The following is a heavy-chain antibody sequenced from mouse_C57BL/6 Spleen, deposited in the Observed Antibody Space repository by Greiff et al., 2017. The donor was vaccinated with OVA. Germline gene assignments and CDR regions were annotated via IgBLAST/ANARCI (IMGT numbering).Heavy chain of an antibody. Sequence: QVQLQQSGAELAKPGASVKLSCKASGYTFTSYWMHWVKQRPGQGLEWIGYINPSSGYTKYNQKFKDKATLTADKSSSTAYMQLSSLTYEDSAVYNCAKNYYGSNYAMDYWGQGTSVTVSS. D-gene: IGHD1-1*01. CDR1: GYTFTSYW. V-gene: IGHV1-7*01. CDR2: INPSSGYT. CDR3: AKNYYGSNYAMDY. J-gene: IGHJ4*01.